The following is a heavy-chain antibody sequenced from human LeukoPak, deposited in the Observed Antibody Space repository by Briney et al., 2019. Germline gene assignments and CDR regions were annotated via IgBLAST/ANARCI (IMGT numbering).Heavy chain of an antibody. V-gene: IGHV4-4*07. J-gene: IGHJ4*02. CDR1: GGSISSYY. Sequence: TASETLSLTCTVSGGSISSYYWSWIRQPAGKGLEWIGRIYTSGSTNYNPSLKSRVTMSVDTSKNQFSLKLSSVTAADTAMYYCAKSNGYGLIDYWGQGTLVTVSS. D-gene: IGHD5-12*01. CDR2: IYTSGST. CDR3: AKSNGYGLIDY.